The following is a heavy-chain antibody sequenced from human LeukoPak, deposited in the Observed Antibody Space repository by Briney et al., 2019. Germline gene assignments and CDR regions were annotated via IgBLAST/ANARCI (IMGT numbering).Heavy chain of an antibody. D-gene: IGHD2-15*01. J-gene: IGHJ6*02. CDR3: ARYCSGGSCFLNYYGMDV. CDR2: ISGNSRDT. CDR1: GFTFSIYA. V-gene: IGHV3-23*01. Sequence: GGSLRLSCAASGFTFSIYAMTWVRQAPGKGLEWVSAISGNSRDTHYIDSVKGRFTISRDNSKNTLYLQMNSLTADGTAVYYCARYCSGGSCFLNYYGMDVWGQGTTVTVSS.